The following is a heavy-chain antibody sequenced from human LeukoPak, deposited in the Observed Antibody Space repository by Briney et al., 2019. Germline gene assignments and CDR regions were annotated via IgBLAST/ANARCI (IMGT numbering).Heavy chain of an antibody. CDR3: AREVRVYYYYYYMDV. CDR1: GYTFTSYY. Sequence: GASVKVSCKASGYTFTSYYMHWVRQAPGQGLEWMGWINPNSGGTNYAQKFQGRVTMTRDTSISTAYMELSRLRSDDTAVYYCAREVRVYYYYYYMDVWGKGTTVTVSS. CDR2: INPNSGGT. V-gene: IGHV1-2*02. D-gene: IGHD4-23*01. J-gene: IGHJ6*03.